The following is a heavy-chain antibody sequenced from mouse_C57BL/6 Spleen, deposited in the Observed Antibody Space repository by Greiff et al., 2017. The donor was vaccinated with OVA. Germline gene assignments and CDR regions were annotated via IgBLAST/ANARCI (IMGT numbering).Heavy chain of an antibody. Sequence: EVKLQESGPELVKPGASVKMSCKASGYTFTDYNMHWVKQSHGKSLEWIGYINPNNGGTSYNQKFKGKATLTVNKSSSTAYMELRSLTSEDSAVYYCARGITTVVDFWYFDVWGTGTTVTVSS. CDR3: ARGITTVVDFWYFDV. J-gene: IGHJ1*03. V-gene: IGHV1-22*01. CDR2: INPNNGGT. CDR1: GYTFTDYN. D-gene: IGHD1-1*01.